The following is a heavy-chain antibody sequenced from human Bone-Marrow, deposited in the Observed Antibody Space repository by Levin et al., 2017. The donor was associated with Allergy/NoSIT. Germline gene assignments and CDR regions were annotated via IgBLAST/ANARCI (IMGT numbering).Heavy chain of an antibody. CDR1: GFTFSSYA. V-gene: IGHV3-30-3*01. D-gene: IGHD3-10*01. CDR2: MSYDGSNE. J-gene: IGHJ4*02. Sequence: GGSLRLSCAASGFTFSSYAMHWVRQAPGKGLEWVAVMSYDGSNEYYADSVKGRFTISRDNSKNTLYLQMDSLRAEDTAVYYCARVVSGSYYYFDFWGQGTLVTVSS. CDR3: ARVVSGSYYYFDF.